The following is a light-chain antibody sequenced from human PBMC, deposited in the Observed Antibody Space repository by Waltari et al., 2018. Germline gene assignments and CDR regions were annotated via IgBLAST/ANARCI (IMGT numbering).Light chain of an antibody. CDR2: EAT. V-gene: IGLV2-23*01. J-gene: IGLJ2*01. CDR1: RSDLGAYNF. Sequence: QSVLTQPASVSGSPGQSITISCPGTRSDLGAYNFFSWFQQLPGQAPRLLLSEATKRPSGVSYRFSGSKSGNTASLSISDLQAEDEADDYCCSYVGGSRVLFGGGTKLTV. CDR3: CSYVGGSRVL.